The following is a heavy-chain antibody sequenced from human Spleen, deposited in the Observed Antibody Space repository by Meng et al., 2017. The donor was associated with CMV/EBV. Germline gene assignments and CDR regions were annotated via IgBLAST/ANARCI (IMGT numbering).Heavy chain of an antibody. Sequence: ASVKVSCKASGHTFTNYGFSWVRQAPGQGLEWMGWISAYNSNTLYAQKLQGGVTLTTETFTNIAYLELRSLTSDDTAVYYCARDSGETDYYDSSGYYAEHWGQGTLVTVSS. CDR1: GHTFTNYG. V-gene: IGHV1-18*01. CDR2: ISAYNSNT. J-gene: IGHJ1*01. D-gene: IGHD3-22*01. CDR3: ARDSGETDYYDSSGYYAEH.